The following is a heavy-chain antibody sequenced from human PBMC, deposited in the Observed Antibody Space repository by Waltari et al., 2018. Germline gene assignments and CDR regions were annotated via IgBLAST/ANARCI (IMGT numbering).Heavy chain of an antibody. D-gene: IGHD6-19*01. Sequence: EVQLVESGGGLIQPGGSLRLSCAASVFTVSSNYMSWVRQAPGKGLEWVSVIYSGGSTYYADSVKGRFTISRDNSKNTLYLQMNSLRAEDTAVYYCALYSSVKEYFQHWGQGTLVTVSS. J-gene: IGHJ1*01. CDR2: IYSGGST. CDR3: ALYSSVKEYFQH. CDR1: VFTVSSNY. V-gene: IGHV3-53*01.